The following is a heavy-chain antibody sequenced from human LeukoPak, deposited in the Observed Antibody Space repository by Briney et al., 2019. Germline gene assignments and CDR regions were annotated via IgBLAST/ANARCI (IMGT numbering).Heavy chain of an antibody. CDR3: ARDHAGSGRAFDN. J-gene: IGHJ4*02. D-gene: IGHD2-15*01. V-gene: IGHV3-30*03. CDR2: LSSGGINK. CDR1: GFTFSNYG. Sequence: GGSLRLSCAVSGFTFSNYGVHWVRQAPGKGLEWVALLSSGGINKHYADSVKGRFIISRDNSMNTLYLQMNSLRVEDTAVYYCARDHAGSGRAFDNWGQGTLETVSS.